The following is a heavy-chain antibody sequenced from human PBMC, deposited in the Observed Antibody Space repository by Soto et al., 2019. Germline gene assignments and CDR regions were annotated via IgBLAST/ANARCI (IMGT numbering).Heavy chain of an antibody. Sequence: SETLFLTCTVSGGSISSGGYYWSWIRQHPGKGLEWIGYIYYSGSTYYNPSLKSRVTISVDTSKNQFSLKLSSVTAADTAVYYCAREVNYDSRGYFVDYWGQGTLVTVS. CDR2: IYYSGST. V-gene: IGHV4-31*03. CDR3: AREVNYDSRGYFVDY. D-gene: IGHD3-22*01. J-gene: IGHJ4*02. CDR1: GGSISSGGYY.